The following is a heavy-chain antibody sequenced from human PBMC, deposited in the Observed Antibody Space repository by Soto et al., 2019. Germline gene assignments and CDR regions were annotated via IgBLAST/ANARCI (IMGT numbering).Heavy chain of an antibody. J-gene: IGHJ6*02. CDR1: GFTFSGSA. V-gene: IGHV3-73*01. CDR2: IRSKANSYAT. D-gene: IGHD1-20*01. Sequence: GGSLRLSCAASGFTFSGSAMHWVRQASGKGLEWVGRIRSKANSYATAYAASVKGRFTISRDDSKNTAYLQMNSLKTEDTAVYYCTTITGTDYYFYYGMDVWGQGTTVTVSS. CDR3: TTITGTDYYFYYGMDV.